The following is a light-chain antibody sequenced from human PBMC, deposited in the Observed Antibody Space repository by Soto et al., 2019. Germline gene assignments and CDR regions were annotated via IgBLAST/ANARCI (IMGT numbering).Light chain of an antibody. Sequence: QSALTQPPSASGSPGQSVTISCTGISSDVGGYNYVTWYQQHPGKAPKVMIYEVSKRPSGVPDRFSGSKSGNTASLTVSGLQAEDEADYYCSSYAGSNNLVFGGGTKLT. CDR1: SSDVGGYNY. CDR3: SSYAGSNNLV. CDR2: EVS. J-gene: IGLJ2*01. V-gene: IGLV2-8*01.